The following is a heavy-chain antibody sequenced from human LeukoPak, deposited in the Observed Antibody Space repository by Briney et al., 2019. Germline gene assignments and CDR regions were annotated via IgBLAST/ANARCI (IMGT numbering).Heavy chain of an antibody. CDR1: AYTFSAYY. J-gene: IGHJ3*01. V-gene: IGHV1-2*02. Sequence: ASVKVSCKASAYTFSAYYMYWVRQAPGQGLEWMGWINPTSGGTNFAPKFQGRVTMTRDTSINTAYVELSRLRSDDTAVYYCARVFLTGTSIDAFDVWGQGTMITVSS. CDR2: INPTSGGT. CDR3: ARVFLTGTSIDAFDV. D-gene: IGHD1-20*01.